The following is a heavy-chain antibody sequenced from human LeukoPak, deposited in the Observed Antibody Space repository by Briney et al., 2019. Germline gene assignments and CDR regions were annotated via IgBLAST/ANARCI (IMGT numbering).Heavy chain of an antibody. D-gene: IGHD4-17*01. J-gene: IGHJ4*02. CDR2: VYNDGSST. CDR3: AKDGGDYDYFDY. V-gene: IGHV3-74*01. Sequence: GGSLRLSCAASGFTFSSYWMHWVRQAPGKGLVWISRVYNDGSSTNYADSAKGRFTISRDNAKNTLYLQMNSLRAEDTALYYCAKDGGDYDYFDYWGQGTLVTVSS. CDR1: GFTFSSYW.